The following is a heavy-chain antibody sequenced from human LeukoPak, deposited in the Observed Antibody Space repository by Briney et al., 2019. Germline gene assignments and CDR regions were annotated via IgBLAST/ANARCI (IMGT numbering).Heavy chain of an antibody. CDR2: ISYDGSNK. CDR3: AELGITMIGGV. D-gene: IGHD3-10*02. V-gene: IGHV3-30*18. Sequence: GGSLRLSCAASGFTFSSYGMHWVRQAPGKGLEWVAVISYDGSNKYYADSVKGRFTISRDNVKNLLYLQMNSLRAEDTAVYYCAELGITMIGGVWGKGTTVTISS. CDR1: GFTFSSYG. J-gene: IGHJ6*04.